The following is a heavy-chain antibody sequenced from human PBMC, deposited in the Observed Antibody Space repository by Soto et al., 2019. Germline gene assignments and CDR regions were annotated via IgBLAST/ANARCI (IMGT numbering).Heavy chain of an antibody. D-gene: IGHD1-26*01. J-gene: IGHJ5*02. CDR2: IYFSEST. V-gene: IGHV4-4*08. CDR1: GAPISSHY. CDR3: ATQEVGGSYVYTFDP. Sequence: PSETLSLTCTVSGAPISSHYWTWIRQSPGKGLEWIGYIYFSESTRYNPSLKSRVTISLDASKNQFSLKLSSVTAADTAVYYCATQEVGGSYVYTFDPWGQGTLVTVSS.